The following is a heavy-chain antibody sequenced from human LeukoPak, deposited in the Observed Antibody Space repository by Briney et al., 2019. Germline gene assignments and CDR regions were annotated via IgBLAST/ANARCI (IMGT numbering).Heavy chain of an antibody. CDR1: GGSFFGYH. CDR3: ARDPTTVVTVPYYFDD. V-gene: IGHV4-34*01. Sequence: PSETLSLTCAVSGGSFFGYHWNWIRQTPGKGLEWIGEINHRGNTNYNPSLESRVTTSVDTSKNQFSLTLRSVTAADTAVYYCARDPTTVVTVPYYFDDWGQGTRVTVSS. J-gene: IGHJ4*02. D-gene: IGHD4-23*01. CDR2: INHRGNT.